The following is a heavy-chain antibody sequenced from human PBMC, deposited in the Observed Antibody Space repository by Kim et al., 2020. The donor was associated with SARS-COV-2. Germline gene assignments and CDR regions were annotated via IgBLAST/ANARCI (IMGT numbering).Heavy chain of an antibody. CDR3: AKSVRQYYYGSGYFDY. Sequence: GGSLRLSCAASGFTFSSYGMHWVRQAPGKGLEWVAVISYDGSNKYYADSVKGRFTISRDNSKNTLYLQMNSLRAEDTAVYYCAKSVRQYYYGSGYFDYWGQGTLVTVSS. J-gene: IGHJ4*02. CDR1: GFTFSSYG. D-gene: IGHD3-10*01. V-gene: IGHV3-30*18. CDR2: ISYDGSNK.